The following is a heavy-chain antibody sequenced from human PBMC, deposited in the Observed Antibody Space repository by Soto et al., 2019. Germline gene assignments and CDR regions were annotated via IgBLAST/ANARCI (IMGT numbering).Heavy chain of an antibody. D-gene: IGHD6-13*01. Sequence: GGSLRLSCAASGFTFSSYAMHWVRQAPGKGLEWVAVISYDGSNKYYADSVKGRFTISRDNSKNTLYLQMNSLRAEDTAVYYCAKDRVAAASPEDFDYWGQGTLVTVSS. J-gene: IGHJ4*02. CDR3: AKDRVAAASPEDFDY. CDR1: GFTFSSYA. CDR2: ISYDGSNK. V-gene: IGHV3-30-3*01.